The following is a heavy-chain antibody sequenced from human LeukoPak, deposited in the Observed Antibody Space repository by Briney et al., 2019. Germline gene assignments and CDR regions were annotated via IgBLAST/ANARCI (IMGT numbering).Heavy chain of an antibody. CDR3: AKSGGYGLIDY. J-gene: IGHJ4*02. D-gene: IGHD1-26*01. CDR1: GASISGSNYY. Sequence: SETLSLTCAVSGASISGSNYYWGWIRQPPGKGLEWNGNIYSSGSTYYNASLQSRVTISIDTSKNQFSLRLNSVTAADTAMYYCAKSGGYGLIDYWGQGTRVTVSS. CDR2: IYSSGST. V-gene: IGHV4-39*01.